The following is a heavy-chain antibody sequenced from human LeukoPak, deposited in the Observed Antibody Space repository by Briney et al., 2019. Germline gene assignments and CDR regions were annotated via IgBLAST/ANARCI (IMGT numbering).Heavy chain of an antibody. CDR1: GYSFPHYW. CDR3: ARRPGRNTYAKD. Sequence: GESLKISCRGSGYSFPHYWIGWVRQMPEKGLEWMGIIYPRDSDTRYSPSFQGQVTISADKSISIVYLQWNSLKASDTAMYNCARRPGRNTYAKDWGQGTLVTVSS. J-gene: IGHJ4*02. CDR2: IYPRDSDT. V-gene: IGHV5-51*01. D-gene: IGHD2-8*01.